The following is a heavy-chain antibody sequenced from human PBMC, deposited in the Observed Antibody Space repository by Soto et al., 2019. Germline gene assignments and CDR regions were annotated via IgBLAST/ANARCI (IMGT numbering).Heavy chain of an antibody. CDR3: ARGKWAGAATPIEY. D-gene: IGHD2-15*01. CDR2: IYSGGST. J-gene: IGHJ4*02. CDR1: GFTVSSNY. V-gene: IGHV3-53*01. Sequence: EVQLVESGGGLIQPGGSLRLSCAASGFTVSSNYMSWVRQAPGKGLEWVSVIYSGGSTYYADSVKGRFTISRDNSKNPLSLQMNSLRAADTAVYYCARGKWAGAATPIEYWGQGTLVTVSS.